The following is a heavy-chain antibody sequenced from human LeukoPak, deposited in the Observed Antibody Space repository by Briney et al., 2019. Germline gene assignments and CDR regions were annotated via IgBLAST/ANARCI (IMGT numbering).Heavy chain of an antibody. CDR2: IIPIFGTA. J-gene: IGHJ6*03. CDR3: ARAIAVAGSDYYYYYMDV. Sequence: SVKVSCKASGGTFSSYAISWVRQAPVQGLEWMGRIIPIFGTADYAQKFQGRVTITADKSTSTAYMKLSSLRSEDTAVYYCARAIAVAGSDYYYYYMDVWGKGTTVTVSS. V-gene: IGHV1-69*06. D-gene: IGHD6-19*01. CDR1: GGTFSSYA.